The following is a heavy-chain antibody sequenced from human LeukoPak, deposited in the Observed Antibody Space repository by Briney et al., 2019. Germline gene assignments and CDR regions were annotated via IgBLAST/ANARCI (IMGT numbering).Heavy chain of an antibody. CDR3: ARDGVGYYDSSGYCYFQH. Sequence: AAVKVSCKASGYTFTGYYMHWVRQAPGQGLEWMGWINANSGGTNYAQKFQGRVTMTRDTSISTAYMELSRLRSDDTAVYYCARDGVGYYDSSGYCYFQHWGQGTLVTV. J-gene: IGHJ1*01. V-gene: IGHV1-2*02. CDR2: INANSGGT. CDR1: GYTFTGYY. D-gene: IGHD3-22*01.